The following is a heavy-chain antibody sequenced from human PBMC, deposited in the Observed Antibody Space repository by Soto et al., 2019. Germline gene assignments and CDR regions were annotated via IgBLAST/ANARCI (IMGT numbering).Heavy chain of an antibody. V-gene: IGHV4-4*07. Sequence: QVQLQESGPGLVKPSETLSLTCTVSGGSISSYYWSWIRQPAGKGLEWIGRIYTSGSTNYNASLKRRVTMLVDTSKNPFSQKLSSVTAADTAVYYCASDLEGYGPDYWGQGTLVTVSS. D-gene: IGHD5-18*01. CDR3: ASDLEGYGPDY. CDR1: GGSISSYY. CDR2: IYTSGST. J-gene: IGHJ4*02.